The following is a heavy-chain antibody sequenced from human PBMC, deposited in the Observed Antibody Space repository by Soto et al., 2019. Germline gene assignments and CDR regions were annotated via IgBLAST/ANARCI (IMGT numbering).Heavy chain of an antibody. D-gene: IGHD1-26*01. Sequence: GGSLRLSCAASGFTVSSNYMSWVRQAPGKGLEWVSVIHSGGSTYYADSVKGRFTISRDNSKNTLYLQMNSLRAEDTAVYYCARSHSGSPPGWFDPWGQGTLVTVSS. CDR2: IHSGGST. CDR3: ARSHSGSPPGWFDP. V-gene: IGHV3-53*01. J-gene: IGHJ5*02. CDR1: GFTVSSNY.